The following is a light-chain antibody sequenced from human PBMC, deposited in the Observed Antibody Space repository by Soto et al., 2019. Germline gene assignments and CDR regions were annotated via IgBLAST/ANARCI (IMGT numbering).Light chain of an antibody. CDR3: HQCVSSRRT. Sequence: EIVLTQSPGTLSLSPGERATLSCRASQSVASDCLAWYRQSPGQAPRLLIYGASTRATGTPDRISGSGSGTDFTLTIIRLETEDFAVDDCHQCVSSRRTFGHGTSVDIK. V-gene: IGKV3-20*01. J-gene: IGKJ1*01. CDR1: QSVASDC. CDR2: GAS.